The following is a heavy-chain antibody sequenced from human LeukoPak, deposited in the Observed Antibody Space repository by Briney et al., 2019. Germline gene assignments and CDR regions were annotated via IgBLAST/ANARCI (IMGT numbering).Heavy chain of an antibody. CDR3: AKDPHAIVATASEGDY. D-gene: IGHD5-12*01. CDR2: ISGSGGST. V-gene: IGHV3-23*01. Sequence: PGGSLRLSCAASGFTFSSYAMSWVRQAPRKGLEWVSAISGSGGSTYYADSVKGRFTISRDNSKNTLYLQMNSLRAEDTAVYYCAKDPHAIVATASEGDYWGQGTLVTVSS. CDR1: GFTFSSYA. J-gene: IGHJ4*02.